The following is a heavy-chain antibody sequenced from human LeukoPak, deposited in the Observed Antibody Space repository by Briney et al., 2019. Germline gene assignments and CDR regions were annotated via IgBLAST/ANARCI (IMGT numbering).Heavy chain of an antibody. D-gene: IGHD1-26*01. CDR3: AKGYSSLGSHSSFDY. Sequence: GGSLRLSCAASGFTFDDYAMHWVRQAPGKGLEWVSGINWNSGSIGYADSVKGRFTISRDNAENSLYLQMNSLRAEDSALYYCAKGYSSLGSHSSFDYWGQGTLVTLSS. J-gene: IGHJ4*02. CDR2: INWNSGSI. V-gene: IGHV3-9*01. CDR1: GFTFDDYA.